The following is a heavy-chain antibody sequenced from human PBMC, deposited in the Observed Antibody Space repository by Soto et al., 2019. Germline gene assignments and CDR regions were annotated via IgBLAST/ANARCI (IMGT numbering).Heavy chain of an antibody. Sequence: ASVKVSCKASGYTFTSYGISWVRQAPGQGLEWMGWISAYNGNTNYAQKLQGGVTMTTDTSTSTAYMELRSLRSDDTAVYYCARDETITIFGVVTNWFDPWGQGTLVTVSS. J-gene: IGHJ5*02. CDR1: GYTFTSYG. CDR3: ARDETITIFGVVTNWFDP. D-gene: IGHD3-3*01. V-gene: IGHV1-18*01. CDR2: ISAYNGNT.